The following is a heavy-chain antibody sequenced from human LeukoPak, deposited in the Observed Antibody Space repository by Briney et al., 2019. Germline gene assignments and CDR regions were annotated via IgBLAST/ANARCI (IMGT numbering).Heavy chain of an antibody. Sequence: SETLSLTCTVSGDSISSYYWSWIRQPPGKGLEWIGYIYYSGSTNYNPSLKSRVTISVDTSKNQFSLKLSSVTAADTAVYYCARVFRAARSLWYYYYVDVWGKGTTVTVSS. CDR2: IYYSGST. V-gene: IGHV4-59*01. J-gene: IGHJ6*03. CDR1: GDSISSYY. D-gene: IGHD6-6*01. CDR3: ARVFRAARSLWYYYYVDV.